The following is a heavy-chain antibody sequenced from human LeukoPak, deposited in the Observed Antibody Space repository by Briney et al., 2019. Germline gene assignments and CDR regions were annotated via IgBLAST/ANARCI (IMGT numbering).Heavy chain of an antibody. CDR2: ISSSSSYI. V-gene: IGHV3-21*01. CDR3: ATTPWGSSPAGAFDI. Sequence: GGSLRLSCAASGFTFSSYSMNWVRQAPGKGLEWVSSISSSSSYIYYADSVKGRFTISRGNAKNSLYLQMNSLRAEDTAVYYCATTPWGSSPAGAFDIWGQGTMVTVSS. D-gene: IGHD6-13*01. CDR1: GFTFSSYS. J-gene: IGHJ3*02.